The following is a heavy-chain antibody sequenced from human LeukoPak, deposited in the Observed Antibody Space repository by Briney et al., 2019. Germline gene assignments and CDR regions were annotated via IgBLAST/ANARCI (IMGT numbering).Heavy chain of an antibody. V-gene: IGHV4-34*10. CDR3: AKWHEKLLAFDS. Sequence: PSETLSLTCAVYGGSFSGYYWSWIRQPPGKGLEWIGYIHHTGKNWYNPPLQSRVTLSVDTSKSEFSLRLNSVTAADTAVYYCAKWHEKLLAFDSWGQGTLVTVSS. CDR2: IHHTGKN. CDR1: GGSFSGYY. J-gene: IGHJ4*02. D-gene: IGHD1-7*01.